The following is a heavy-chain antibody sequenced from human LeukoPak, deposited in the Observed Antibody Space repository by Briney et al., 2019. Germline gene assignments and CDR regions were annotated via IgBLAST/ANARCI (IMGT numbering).Heavy chain of an antibody. CDR1: GGSISSYY. CDR3: AREGSIALDY. J-gene: IGHJ4*02. CDR2: IHTSGST. D-gene: IGHD6-13*01. Sequence: PSETLSLTCTVSGGSISSYYLSWLRQPAGKGLEWIGRIHTSGSTNYNPSLKSRVTMSVDTSKKQFSLKLSSVTAADTAVYYCAREGSIALDYWGQGTLVTVSS. V-gene: IGHV4-4*07.